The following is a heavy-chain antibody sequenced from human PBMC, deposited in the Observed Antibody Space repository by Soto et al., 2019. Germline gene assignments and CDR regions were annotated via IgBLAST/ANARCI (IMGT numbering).Heavy chain of an antibody. CDR2: LGGNSAYR. J-gene: IGHJ3*02. D-gene: IGHD6-19*01. CDR1: GFSFSSYA. V-gene: IGHV3-23*01. CDR3: AKDVVSQWLALGRI. Sequence: EVQLLESGGGLVQPGESLRLSCAASGFSFSSYAMGWVRQAPGKGLEWVAALGGNSAYRYYADSVKGRFTISRDNSRNTLFLQMNVLRAEDTAIYYCAKDVVSQWLALGRICGQGTLVTVSS.